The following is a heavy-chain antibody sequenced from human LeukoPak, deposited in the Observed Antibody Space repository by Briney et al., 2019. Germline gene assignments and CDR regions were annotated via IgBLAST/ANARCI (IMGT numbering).Heavy chain of an antibody. J-gene: IGHJ4*02. D-gene: IGHD6-13*01. Sequence: GGSLRLSCAASGFTFSSYAMHWVRQAPGKGLEWVAVISYDGSNKYYADSVKGRFTISRDNSKNTVYLQMDSLRAEDTAVYYCAKGPYSSSWFDYWGQGTLVTVSS. CDR2: ISYDGSNK. V-gene: IGHV3-30-3*01. CDR1: GFTFSSYA. CDR3: AKGPYSSSWFDY.